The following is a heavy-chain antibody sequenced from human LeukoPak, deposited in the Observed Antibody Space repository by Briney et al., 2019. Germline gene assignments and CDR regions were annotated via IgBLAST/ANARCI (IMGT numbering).Heavy chain of an antibody. J-gene: IGHJ3*02. CDR3: ARGPYSYDSSGAFDI. CDR1: GDSTSSGDYY. Sequence: SQTLSLTCTVSGDSTSSGDYYWSWIRQPAGKGLEWIGRISSSGSTNYNPSLKSRVTISADTSKNQFSLKLSSVTAADTAVYFCARGPYSYDSSGAFDIWGQGTMVTVSS. CDR2: ISSSGST. V-gene: IGHV4-61*02. D-gene: IGHD3-22*01.